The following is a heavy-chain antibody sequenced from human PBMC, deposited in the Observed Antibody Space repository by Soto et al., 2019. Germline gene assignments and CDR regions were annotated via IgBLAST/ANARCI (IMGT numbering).Heavy chain of an antibody. CDR3: AVVGAKGKAY. CDR2: INSDGSST. D-gene: IGHD1-26*01. J-gene: IGHJ4*02. Sequence: EVQLVESGGGLVQPGGSLRLSCAASGFTFSNYWMHWVRQAPGKGLVWISRINSDGSSTSYADSVKGRFTISRDNAKNTLYLQMNSLRAEDTAVYYCAVVGAKGKAYWGQGTLVTVSS. CDR1: GFTFSNYW. V-gene: IGHV3-74*01.